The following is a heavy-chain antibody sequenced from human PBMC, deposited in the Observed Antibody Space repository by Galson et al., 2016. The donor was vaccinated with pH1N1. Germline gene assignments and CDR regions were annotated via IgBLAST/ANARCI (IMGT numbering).Heavy chain of an antibody. CDR2: IYPRDSDT. CDR1: GYTFTDYW. V-gene: IGHV5-51*01. CDR3: AGEDPSGFYSH. D-gene: IGHD3-22*01. J-gene: IGHJ4*02. Sequence: QSGAEVKESGESLKISCEASGYTFTDYWIGWVRQTPGTGLEWIGIIYPRDSDTRYRPSFQGHVTFSADESISSAYLQWSSLKASDSGIDYCAGEDPSGFYSHWGQGTLVTVSS.